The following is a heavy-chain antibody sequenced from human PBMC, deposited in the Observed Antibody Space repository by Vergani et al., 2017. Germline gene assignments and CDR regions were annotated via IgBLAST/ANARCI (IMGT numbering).Heavy chain of an antibody. CDR2: IRYDGSNK. J-gene: IGHJ4*02. V-gene: IGHV3-30*02. D-gene: IGHD5-12*01. CDR3: AKVRSGAGSGYGAY. CDR1: GFTFSSYG. Sequence: VQLVESGGGVVQPGGSLRLSCAASGFTFSSYGMHWVRQAPGKGLEWVAFIRYDGSNKYYADSVKGRFTISRDNSKNTLYLQMNSLRAEDTAVYYCAKVRSGAGSGYGAYWGQGTLVTVSS.